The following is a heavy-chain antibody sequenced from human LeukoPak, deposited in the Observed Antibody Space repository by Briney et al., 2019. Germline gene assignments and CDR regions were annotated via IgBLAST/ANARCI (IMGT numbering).Heavy chain of an antibody. CDR1: GFTFNNYG. V-gene: IGHV3-21*01. J-gene: IGHJ4*02. Sequence: GGSLRLSCAASGFTFNNYGMNWVRQAPGKRPEWVSSISSSSSYIYYADSVKGRFTISRDNAKNSLYLQMNSLRAEDTALYYCVRGASRADYWGQGTLVTVSS. CDR3: VRGASRADY. CDR2: ISSSSSYI.